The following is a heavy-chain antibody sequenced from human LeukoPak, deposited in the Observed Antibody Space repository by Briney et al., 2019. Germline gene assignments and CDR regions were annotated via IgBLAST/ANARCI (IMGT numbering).Heavy chain of an antibody. Sequence: PGRSLRLSCAASGFTFSHFAMHWVRQAPGKGLEWVAVISYDGKKNYYADSVKGRFTISRDNSKNTVYLQMDSLRAEDTAVYYCARDVDSGGHYSKFDSWGQGTLVTVSS. CDR1: GFTFSHFA. J-gene: IGHJ4*02. CDR3: ARDVDSGGHYSKFDS. D-gene: IGHD3-22*01. CDR2: ISYDGKKN. V-gene: IGHV3-30*03.